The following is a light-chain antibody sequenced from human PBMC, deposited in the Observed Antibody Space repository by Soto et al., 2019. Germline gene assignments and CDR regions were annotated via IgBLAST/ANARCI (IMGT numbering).Light chain of an antibody. Sequence: EIVMTQSPATLSVSPGERATLSCRASQSVSSNLAWHQQKPGQVPRLLIYGASIRATGIPARFSGSGSGTEFTLTISSLQSEDFAVYYCQQYAGPPTTFGQGTRLEI. J-gene: IGKJ5*01. CDR2: GAS. CDR3: QQYAGPPTT. CDR1: QSVSSN. V-gene: IGKV3-15*01.